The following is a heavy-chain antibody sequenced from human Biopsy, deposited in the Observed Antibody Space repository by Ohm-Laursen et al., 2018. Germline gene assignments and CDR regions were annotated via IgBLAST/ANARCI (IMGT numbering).Heavy chain of an antibody. CDR2: IIAVSGLV. J-gene: IGHJ4*02. CDR3: ATPFQYYDSWGGYPPFDH. CDR1: GGTFSNYA. Sequence: GSSVKVSCKASGGTFSNYAISWVRQAPGEGLEWMGGIIAVSGLVNYAPKFQGRVSITADKSTTTAYMELSNLKSEDTAVYYCATPFQYYDSWGGYPPFDHWGQGTLVTVS. V-gene: IGHV1-69*17. D-gene: IGHD3-3*01.